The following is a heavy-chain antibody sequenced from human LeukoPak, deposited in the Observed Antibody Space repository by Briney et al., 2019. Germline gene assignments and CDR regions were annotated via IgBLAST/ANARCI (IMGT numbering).Heavy chain of an antibody. D-gene: IGHD1-26*01. V-gene: IGHV3-48*04. CDR1: GFTFSSYS. Sequence: PGGSLRLSCAASGFTFSSYSMNWVRQAPGKGLEWVSYISSSSSTIYYADSVKGRFTISRDNAKNSLYLQMNSLRAEDTAVYYCARAPPKNDAPSDYYADAFDIWGQGTMVTVSS. CDR3: ARAPPKNDAPSDYYADAFDI. J-gene: IGHJ3*02. CDR2: ISSSSSTI.